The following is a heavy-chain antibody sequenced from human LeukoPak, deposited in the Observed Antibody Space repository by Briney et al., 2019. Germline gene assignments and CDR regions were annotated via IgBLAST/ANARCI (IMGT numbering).Heavy chain of an antibody. CDR1: GFTFSDYA. CDR2: ITTSDGGST. CDR3: ANGYSRYDLAYYNGLDV. Sequence: PGRSLRLSCAASGFTFSDYAMSWVRQAPGKGLEWVSAITTSDGGSTYYADSVKGRLTISRDNSKNTLYLQMNSLRAADTAVYYCANGYSRYDLAYYNGLDVWGQGTTVIVSS. V-gene: IGHV3-23*01. D-gene: IGHD5-12*01. J-gene: IGHJ6*02.